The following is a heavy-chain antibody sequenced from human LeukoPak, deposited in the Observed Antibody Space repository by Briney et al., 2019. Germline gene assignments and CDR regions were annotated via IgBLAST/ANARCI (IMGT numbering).Heavy chain of an antibody. D-gene: IGHD2-15*01. J-gene: IGHJ6*04. CDR3: AREGGGYCSGGSCPYGMDV. V-gene: IGHV4-38-2*01. CDR2: LYHSGST. CDR1: GYSISSGYY. Sequence: SETLSLTCAVSGYSISSGYYWGWIRQPPGKGLEWIGSLYHSGSTYYNPSLKSRVTISVDTSKNQFSLKLSSVTAADTAVYYCAREGGGYCSGGSCPYGMDVWGKGTTVTVSS.